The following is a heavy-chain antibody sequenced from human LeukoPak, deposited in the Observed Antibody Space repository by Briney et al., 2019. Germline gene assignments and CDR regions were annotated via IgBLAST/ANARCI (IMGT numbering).Heavy chain of an antibody. CDR1: GDRVANNYAA. CDR2: TYQRSNWYN. V-gene: IGHV6-1*01. Sequence: SQTLSLTCAISGDRVANNYAAWNWIRRSPSRGLEWLGRTYQRSNWYNDYAVSVKSRITIRPDTSKNQSSLQLNSVTPDDTAVYYCARGGYSFGPFDPWGQGTLVTVSS. D-gene: IGHD5-18*01. CDR3: ARGGYSFGPFDP. J-gene: IGHJ5*02.